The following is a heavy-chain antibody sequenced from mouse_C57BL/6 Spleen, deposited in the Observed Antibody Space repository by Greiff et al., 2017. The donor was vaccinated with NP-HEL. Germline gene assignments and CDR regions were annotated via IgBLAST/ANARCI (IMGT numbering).Heavy chain of an antibody. CDR2: IYPSDSET. CDR3: ARWFAY. V-gene: IGHV1-61*01. Sequence: QVQLQQPGAELVRPGSSVKLSCKASGYTFTSYWMDWVKQRPGQGLEWIGNIYPSDSETNYNQKFQDKATLTVDKSSSTAYMQLSSLTSEDSAVYDCARWFAYWGPGTLVTVSA. J-gene: IGHJ3*01. CDR1: GYTFTSYW.